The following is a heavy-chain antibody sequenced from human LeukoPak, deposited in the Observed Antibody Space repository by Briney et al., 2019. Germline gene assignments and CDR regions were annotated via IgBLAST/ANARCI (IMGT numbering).Heavy chain of an antibody. V-gene: IGHV3-23*01. J-gene: IGHJ4*02. CDR3: AKWGVTREWLLASTGFY. D-gene: IGHD3-3*01. CDR1: GFTFSSYA. Sequence: GGSLRLSCAASGFTFSSYAMSWVRQAPGEGLEWVSAISVSGGSTYYADSVKGRFTISRDNSKNTLYLQMNSLRAEDTAVYYCAKWGVTREWLLASTGFYWGQGTLVTVSS. CDR2: ISVSGGST.